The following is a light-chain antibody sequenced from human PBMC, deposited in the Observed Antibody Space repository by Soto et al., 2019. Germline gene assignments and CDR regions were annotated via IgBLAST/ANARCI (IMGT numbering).Light chain of an antibody. CDR1: SSNIGRDP. Sequence: QSVLTQPPSASGTPGQMVTISCSGSSSNIGRDPVNWYQELPGTAPKLLIYDNSQRPSGVPDRFSGSKSGTSASLAISGLQSEDEADYFCAGWDGSLRGFVFGTGTKVTVL. CDR3: AGWDGSLRGFV. V-gene: IGLV1-44*01. CDR2: DNS. J-gene: IGLJ1*01.